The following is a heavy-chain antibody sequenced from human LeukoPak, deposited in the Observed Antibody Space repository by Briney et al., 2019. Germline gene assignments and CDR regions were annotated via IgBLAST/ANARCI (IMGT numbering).Heavy chain of an antibody. Sequence: ASVKVSCKASGYTFTGYYMHWVRQAPGQGLEWMGRINPNSGGTNYAQKFQGRVTTTRDTSISTAYMELSRLTSDDTAVYYCARDYCSSTSCYPWFDPWGQGTLVTVSS. CDR2: INPNSGGT. J-gene: IGHJ5*02. V-gene: IGHV1-2*06. D-gene: IGHD2-2*01. CDR1: GYTFTGYY. CDR3: ARDYCSSTSCYPWFDP.